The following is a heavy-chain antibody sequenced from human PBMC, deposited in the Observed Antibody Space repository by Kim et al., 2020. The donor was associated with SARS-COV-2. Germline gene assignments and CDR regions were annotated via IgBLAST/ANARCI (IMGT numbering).Heavy chain of an antibody. CDR1: GFSFSSYG. V-gene: IGHV3-23*01. D-gene: IGHD5-18*01. Sequence: GGSLRLSCAASGFSFSSYGMNWVRQAPGKGLQWVSAISGDSTYIYYADSVKGRFTISRDNSKNTLYLQMNSLRAEDTAMYYCAKVDTTLVIYDHWGQGTLVTVSS. J-gene: IGHJ4*02. CDR3: AKVDTTLVIYDH. CDR2: ISGDSTYI.